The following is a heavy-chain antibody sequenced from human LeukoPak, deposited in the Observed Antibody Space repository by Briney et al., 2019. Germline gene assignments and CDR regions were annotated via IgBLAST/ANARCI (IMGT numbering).Heavy chain of an antibody. J-gene: IGHJ4*02. CDR1: GGSMSSYC. Sequence: SETLSLTCTVSGGSMSSYCWIWIRQPPGKGLEWIGSFYYNGGTNYNPSLKSRVTMSVDTSKTQFSLKLSSVTAADTAVYYCARYGTEEPHWGQGTLVTVSS. D-gene: IGHD3-10*01. CDR2: FYYNGGT. CDR3: ARYGTEEPH. V-gene: IGHV4-59*08.